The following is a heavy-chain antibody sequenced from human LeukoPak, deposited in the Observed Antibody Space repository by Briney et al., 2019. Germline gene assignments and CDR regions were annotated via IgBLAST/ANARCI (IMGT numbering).Heavy chain of an antibody. V-gene: IGHV1-18*01. CDR1: GYTFTSYG. CDR2: ISAYNGNT. CDR3: ARDLADLSYYYYYGMDV. D-gene: IGHD6-13*01. J-gene: IGHJ6*02. Sequence: ASVKVSCKASGYTFTSYGISWVRQAPGQGLEWMGWISAYNGNTNYAQKLQGRVTMTTDTSTSTAYMELRSLRSDDTAVYYCARDLADLSYYYYYGMDVWGQGTTVTVSS.